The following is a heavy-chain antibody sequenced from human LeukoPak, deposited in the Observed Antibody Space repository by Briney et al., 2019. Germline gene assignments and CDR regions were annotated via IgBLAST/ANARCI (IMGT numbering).Heavy chain of an antibody. J-gene: IGHJ4*02. CDR1: GFTFNKVW. CDR3: AIGSGIF. Sequence: GGSLRLSCAASGFTFNKVWMTWVRQAQGKGLEWVGHIKSQNDGWTTDYAVSVKGRFTISRDDSTNTLFLQMNSLKTEDTAVYYCAIGSGIFWGQGTLVTVSS. CDR2: IKSQNDGWTT. V-gene: IGHV3-15*01. D-gene: IGHD2-15*01.